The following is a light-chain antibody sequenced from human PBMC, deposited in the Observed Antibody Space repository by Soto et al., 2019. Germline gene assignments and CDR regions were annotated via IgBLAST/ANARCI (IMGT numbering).Light chain of an antibody. J-gene: IGLJ1*01. V-gene: IGLV2-14*01. Sequence: QSVLTQPASVSGSPGLSIAISCTGTSSDVGGYNSVSWYQQHPGKAPKLVIYGVTSRPSGVSNRFSGSKSGNTASLTISGLQAEDEGDYYCSSYRTGGSYVFGTGTKVTVL. CDR1: SSDVGGYNS. CDR3: SSYRTGGSYV. CDR2: GVT.